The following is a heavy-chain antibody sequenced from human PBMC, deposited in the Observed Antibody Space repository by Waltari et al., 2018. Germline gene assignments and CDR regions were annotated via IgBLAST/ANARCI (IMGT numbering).Heavy chain of an antibody. J-gene: IGHJ4*02. Sequence: DVQLVESGGDLVQPGGSLRLSCAASGITFSDYSMNWVRQAPGKGLEWVAYISTRSTSKDYADSVRGRFTSSRDNAKNSLYLQMNSLTAEDTGVYYCASEYSSGWATNHWGQGTLVTVSS. D-gene: IGHD6-19*01. CDR1: GITFSDYS. V-gene: IGHV3-48*01. CDR3: ASEYSSGWATNH. CDR2: ISTRSTSK.